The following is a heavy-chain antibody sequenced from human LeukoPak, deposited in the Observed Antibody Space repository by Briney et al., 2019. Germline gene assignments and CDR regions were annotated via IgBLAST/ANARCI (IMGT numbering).Heavy chain of an antibody. CDR3: ARDISGYSYQFDH. V-gene: IGHV4-38-2*02. CDR2: IYHSGST. J-gene: IGHJ4*02. CDR1: XY. D-gene: IGHD5-18*01. Sequence: XYWGWIRPPPGKGLEWIGNIYHSGSTYYNPSLKSRVTISVDTSKNQFSLKLSSVTAADTAVYYCARDISGYSYQFDHWGQGILVTVSS.